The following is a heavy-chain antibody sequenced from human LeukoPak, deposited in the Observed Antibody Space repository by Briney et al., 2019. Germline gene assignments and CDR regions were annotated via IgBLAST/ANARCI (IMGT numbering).Heavy chain of an antibody. D-gene: IGHD3-3*01. CDR3: ARSGELRFLEWSHDY. CDR2: INPSGGST. V-gene: IGHV1-46*01. CDR1: GYTFTSYY. J-gene: IGHJ4*02. Sequence: ASVKVSCKASGYTFTSYYMHWVRQAPGQGLEWMGIINPSGGSTSYAQKFQGRVTITTDESTSTAYMELSSLRSEDTAVYYCARSGELRFLEWSHDYWGQGTLVTVSS.